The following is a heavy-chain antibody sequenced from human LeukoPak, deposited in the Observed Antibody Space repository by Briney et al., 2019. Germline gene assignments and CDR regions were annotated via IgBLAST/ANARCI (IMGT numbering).Heavy chain of an antibody. CDR2: IYYSGST. V-gene: IGHV4-39*01. CDR1: GGSISSSSHY. J-gene: IGHJ5*02. D-gene: IGHD2-21*02. CDR3: ARHGIVVVVTANLNNWFDP. Sequence: SETLSLTCTVSGGSISSSSHYWGWIRQPPGKGLEWIGSIYYSGSTYYNPSLKSRVTISVDTSKNQFSLKLSSVTAADTAVYYCARHGIVVVVTANLNNWFDPWGQGTLVTVSS.